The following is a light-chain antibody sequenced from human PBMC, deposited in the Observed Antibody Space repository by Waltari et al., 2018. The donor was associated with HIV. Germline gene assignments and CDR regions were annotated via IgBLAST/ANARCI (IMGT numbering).Light chain of an antibody. CDR2: ANN. Sequence: QSVLTQAPSVSGAPGQRVTISCTGSRSTFGTGYAVHGYQQLPGTAPKLLIYANNQRPSGVPARFSGSKSATSASLVITGLQAEDEADYYCQSYDSSLNGHVVFGGGTKVTVL. J-gene: IGLJ2*01. V-gene: IGLV1-40*01. CDR3: QSYDSSLNGHVV. CDR1: RSTFGTGYA.